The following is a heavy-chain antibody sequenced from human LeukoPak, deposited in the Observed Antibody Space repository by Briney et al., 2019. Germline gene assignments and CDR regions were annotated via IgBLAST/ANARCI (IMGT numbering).Heavy chain of an antibody. CDR1: AFTFSNAW. V-gene: IGHV3-15*01. D-gene: IGHD3-9*01. CDR3: EDGIRYFAPGDY. Sequence: GSLRLSCAASAFTFSNAWMSCIRQASGNWLEWVVRIKSKTDGGTTDYAALVKGRVTISRDDSKNTLYLQMNSLKTEDTVFFQAEDGIRYFAPGDYWGQGTLVTVSS. J-gene: IGHJ4*02. CDR2: IKSKTDGGTT.